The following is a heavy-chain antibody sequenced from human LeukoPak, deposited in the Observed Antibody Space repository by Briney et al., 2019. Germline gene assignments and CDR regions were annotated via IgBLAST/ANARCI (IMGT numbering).Heavy chain of an antibody. CDR1: GGTFSSYA. D-gene: IGHD4-11*01. CDR2: IIPIFGIA. J-gene: IGHJ6*02. Sequence: GASVKVSCKASGGTFSSYAISWVRQAPGQGLEWKGRIIPIFGIANYAQKFQGRVTITADKSTSTAYMELSSLRSEGTAVYYCARDGAGGYSNYYYGMDVWGQGTTVTVSS. V-gene: IGHV1-69*04. CDR3: ARDGAGGYSNYYYGMDV.